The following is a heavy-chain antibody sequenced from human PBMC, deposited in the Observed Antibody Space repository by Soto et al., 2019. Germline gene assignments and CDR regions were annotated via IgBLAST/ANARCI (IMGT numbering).Heavy chain of an antibody. CDR1: GYTLTGYY. J-gene: IGHJ4*02. V-gene: IGHV1-2*02. Sequence: GASVKVSCKASGYTLTGYYMHWVRQAPGQGLEWMGWINPNSGGTNYAQKFQGRVTMTRDTSISTAYMELSRLRSDDTAVYYCARGSAWIQLWLTDYWGQGTLVTVSS. D-gene: IGHD5-18*01. CDR3: ARGSAWIQLWLTDY. CDR2: INPNSGGT.